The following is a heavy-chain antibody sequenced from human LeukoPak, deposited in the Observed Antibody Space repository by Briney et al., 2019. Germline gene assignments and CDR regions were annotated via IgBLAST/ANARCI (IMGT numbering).Heavy chain of an antibody. V-gene: IGHV4-30-4*01. J-gene: IGHJ6*02. CDR2: IYYSGST. CDR3: ARDGTLDYYGMDV. CDR1: GGSINSGDYY. D-gene: IGHD1-26*01. Sequence: SQTLSLTCTVSGGSINSGDYYWSWIRQPPGKGLEWIGYIYYSGSTYYNPPLKSRVTISVDTSKNQFSLKLSSVTAADTAVYYCARDGTLDYYGMDVWGQGTTVTVSS.